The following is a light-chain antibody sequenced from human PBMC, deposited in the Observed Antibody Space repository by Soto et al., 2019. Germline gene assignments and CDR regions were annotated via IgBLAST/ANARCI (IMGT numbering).Light chain of an antibody. Sequence: QSVLTQPASVSGSPGQSITISCTGTSSDAGGYNYVSWYQQHPGKAPKLMIYDVSNRPSGVCNRFSGSKSGNTASLTISGLQAEDEADYYCSSYTSSSTRVFGTGTKVTV. CDR2: DVS. V-gene: IGLV2-14*01. CDR1: SSDAGGYNY. J-gene: IGLJ1*01. CDR3: SSYTSSSTRV.